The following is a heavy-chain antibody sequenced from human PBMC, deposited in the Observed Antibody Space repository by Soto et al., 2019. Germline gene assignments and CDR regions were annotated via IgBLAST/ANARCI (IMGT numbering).Heavy chain of an antibody. V-gene: IGHV1-2*02. CDR3: ARDLTMVRGVIITLRGYFDY. CDR1: GYTFTGYY. J-gene: IGHJ4*02. CDR2: INPNSGGT. D-gene: IGHD3-10*01. Sequence: GASVKVSCKASGYTFTGYYMHWVRQAPGQGLEWMGWINPNSGGTNYAQKFQGRVTMTRDTSISTAYMELSRLRSDDTAVYYCARDLTMVRGVIITLRGYFDYWGQGTLVTVSS.